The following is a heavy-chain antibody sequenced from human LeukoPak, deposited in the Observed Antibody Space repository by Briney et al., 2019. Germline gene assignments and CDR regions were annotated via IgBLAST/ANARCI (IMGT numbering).Heavy chain of an antibody. D-gene: IGHD5-18*01. CDR2: ISGSGDDT. CDR1: GFPFSSYA. CDR3: AKDPLNTLMVSPTFDY. J-gene: IGHJ4*02. V-gene: IGHV3-23*01. Sequence: GGSLRLSCVVSGFPFSSYAMSWVRQAPGEGPEWVSGISGSGDDTYYAASLKGRFIVSRDTSKNTLYLQMNSLRAEDTAVYYCAKDPLNTLMVSPTFDYWGQGTLVTVSS.